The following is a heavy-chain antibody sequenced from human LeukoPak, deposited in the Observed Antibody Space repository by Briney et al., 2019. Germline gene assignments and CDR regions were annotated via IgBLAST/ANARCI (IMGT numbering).Heavy chain of an antibody. J-gene: IGHJ4*02. CDR3: ARGVVVPAATPSDYSNYNDY. CDR1: GYSISSGYY. Sequence: SETLSLTCTVSGYSISSGYYWGWIRQPPGKGLEWIGSIYHSGSTYYNPSLKSRVTISVDTSKNQFSLKLSSVTAADTAVYYCARGVVVPAATPSDYSNYNDYWGQGTLVTVSS. V-gene: IGHV4-38-2*02. D-gene: IGHD2-2*01. CDR2: IYHSGST.